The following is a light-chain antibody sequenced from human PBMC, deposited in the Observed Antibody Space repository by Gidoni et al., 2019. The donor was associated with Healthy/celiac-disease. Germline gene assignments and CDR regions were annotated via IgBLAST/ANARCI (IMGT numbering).Light chain of an antibody. V-gene: IGKV3-15*01. Sequence: EIVMTQSPATLSLYTGVRATLSCRASQSVSSNLSWYQQKPGQAPRLLIYVASTRATGILARFICSGSGTEFTLTIISLQSEDFAVDYCQQYNNWPLLTFGGGTKVEIK. J-gene: IGKJ4*01. CDR1: QSVSSN. CDR3: QQYNNWPLLT. CDR2: VAS.